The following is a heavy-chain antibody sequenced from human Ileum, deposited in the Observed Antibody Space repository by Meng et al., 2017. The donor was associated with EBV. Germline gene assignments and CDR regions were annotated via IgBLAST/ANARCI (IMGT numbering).Heavy chain of an antibody. V-gene: IGHV4-34*01. Sequence: VQLQQWGAGLLKPSETLSRTSSAYGGSFSGYYWSWIRQPPGKGLEWIGEINHSGSNNYNPSLKSRVTISVDTSKNQFSLKLSSVTAADTAVYYCARGNKVSDRGFDYWGQGTLVTVSS. J-gene: IGHJ4*02. CDR2: INHSGSN. CDR3: ARGNKVSDRGFDY. CDR1: GGSFSGYY. D-gene: IGHD3-10*01.